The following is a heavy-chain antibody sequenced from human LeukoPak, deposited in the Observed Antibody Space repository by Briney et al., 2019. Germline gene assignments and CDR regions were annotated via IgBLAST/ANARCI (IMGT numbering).Heavy chain of an antibody. CDR3: AADSIYLSDFGVVMYAFDI. V-gene: IGHV1-58*01. CDR2: IVVGSGNT. CDR1: GFTFTSSA. D-gene: IGHD3-3*01. J-gene: IGHJ3*02. Sequence: GASVKVSCKASGFTFTSSAVQWVRQARGQRLEWIGWIVVGSGNTNYAQKFQERVTITRDMSTSTAYMELSSLRSEDTAVYYCAADSIYLSDFGVVMYAFDIWGQGTMVTVSS.